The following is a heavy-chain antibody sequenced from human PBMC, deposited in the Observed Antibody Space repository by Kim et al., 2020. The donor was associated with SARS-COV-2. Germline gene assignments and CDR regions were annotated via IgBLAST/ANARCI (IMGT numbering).Heavy chain of an antibody. V-gene: IGHV1-3*01. CDR3: ARDRIAAAGTGRGSSGYPRAPFFDY. Sequence: ASVKVSCKASGYTFTSYAMHWVRQAPGQRLEWMGWINAGNGNTKYSQKFQGRVTITRDTSASTAYMELSSLRSEDTAVYYCARDRIAAAGTGRGSSGYPRAPFFDYWGQGTLVTVSS. CDR2: INAGNGNT. CDR1: GYTFTSYA. J-gene: IGHJ4*02. D-gene: IGHD6-13*01.